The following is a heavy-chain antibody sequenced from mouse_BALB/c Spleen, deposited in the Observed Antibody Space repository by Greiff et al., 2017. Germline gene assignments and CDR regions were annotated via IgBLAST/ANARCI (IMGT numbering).Heavy chain of an antibody. V-gene: IGHV1S81*02. CDR3: ARGGSYYFDY. CDR2: INPSNGRT. CDR1: GYTFTSYW. Sequence: VKLQQPGAELVKPGASVKLSCKASGYTFTSYWMHWVKQRPGQGLEWIGEINPSNGRTNYNEKFKSKATLTVDKSSSTAYMQLSSLTSEDSAVYYCARGGSYYFDYWGQGTTLTVSS. J-gene: IGHJ2*01.